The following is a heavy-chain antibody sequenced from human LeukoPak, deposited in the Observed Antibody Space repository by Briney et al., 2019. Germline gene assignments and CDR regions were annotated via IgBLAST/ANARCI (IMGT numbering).Heavy chain of an antibody. V-gene: IGHV3-30-3*01. Sequence: PGRSLRLSCAASGFTFSSYAMHWVRPAPCKGLEWVGVISYDGSNKYYADSVKGRFTISRDNSKNTLYLQRNSLRAEDTAVYYCARDNDYGDYPDAFDIWGQGTMVTVSS. J-gene: IGHJ3*02. CDR2: ISYDGSNK. CDR3: ARDNDYGDYPDAFDI. CDR1: GFTFSSYA. D-gene: IGHD4-17*01.